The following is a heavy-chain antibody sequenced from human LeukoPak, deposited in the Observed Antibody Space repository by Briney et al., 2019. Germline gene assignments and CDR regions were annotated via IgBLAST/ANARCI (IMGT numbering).Heavy chain of an antibody. CDR3: ARDPSQSGVYYYDY. V-gene: IGHV4-59*01. CDR1: GGSISSYY. D-gene: IGHD3-22*01. J-gene: IGHJ4*02. Sequence: PTETLSLTCTVSGGSISSYYWSWIRQSPGKGLEWIGYIYYSGRTNYNPSLKSRVTISVDTSKNQFSLNLSSVTAADTAVYYCARDPSQSGVYYYDYWGQGTLVTVSS. CDR2: IYYSGRT.